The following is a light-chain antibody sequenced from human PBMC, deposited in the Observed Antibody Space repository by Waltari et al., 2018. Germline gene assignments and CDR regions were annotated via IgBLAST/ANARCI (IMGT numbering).Light chain of an antibody. Sequence: EIVLTQSPVPLSLSPGERATFPCWAIQSISSSSLAWYQQKPSQAPRLLIHGASSRATGVPYRFSGSGSGTDFTLTISRLEAEDFAVYYCQQYGDLPLTFGQGTRLEIK. J-gene: IGKJ5*01. CDR3: QQYGDLPLT. V-gene: IGKV3-20*01. CDR2: GAS. CDR1: QSISSSS.